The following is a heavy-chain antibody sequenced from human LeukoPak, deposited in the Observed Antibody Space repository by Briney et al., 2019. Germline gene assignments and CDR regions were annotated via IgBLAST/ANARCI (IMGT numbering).Heavy chain of an antibody. CDR2: INPNSGGT. D-gene: IGHD6-19*01. V-gene: IGHV1-2*02. Sequence: ASVKVSCKASGYTFTGYYMHWVRQAPGQGLEWMGWINPNSGGTNYAQKFQGRVTMTRDTSISTAYMELSRLRSDDTAVYYCARGSIAVAGDYFDYWGQGTLVTVSS. CDR3: ARGSIAVAGDYFDY. J-gene: IGHJ4*02. CDR1: GYTFTGYY.